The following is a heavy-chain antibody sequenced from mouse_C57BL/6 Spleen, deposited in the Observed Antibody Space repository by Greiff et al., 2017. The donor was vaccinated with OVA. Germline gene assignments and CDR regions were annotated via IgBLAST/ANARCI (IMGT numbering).Heavy chain of an antibody. D-gene: IGHD4-1*01. Sequence: EVKLVESGGDLVKPGGSLKLSCAASGFTFSSYGMSWVRQTPDKRLEWVATISSGGSYTYYPDSVKGRFTISRDNAKNTLYLQMSSLKSEDTAMYYCARRGTGNDYWGQGTTLTVSS. J-gene: IGHJ2*01. CDR1: GFTFSSYG. CDR3: ARRGTGNDY. V-gene: IGHV5-6*02. CDR2: ISSGGSYT.